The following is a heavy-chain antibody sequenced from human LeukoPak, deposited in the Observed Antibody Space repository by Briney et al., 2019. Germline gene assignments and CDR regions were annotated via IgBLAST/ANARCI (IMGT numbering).Heavy chain of an antibody. CDR2: ISWNSGNI. D-gene: IGHD1-26*01. V-gene: IGHV3-9*01. CDR1: GFTFDDYA. CDR3: ARDGARLDY. Sequence: PGGSLRLSCAASGFTFDDYAMHWVRQAPGKGLEWVSGISWNSGNIGYADSVKGRFTISRDNAKNSLYLQMNSLRAEDTAVYYCARDGARLDYWGQGTLVTVPS. J-gene: IGHJ4*02.